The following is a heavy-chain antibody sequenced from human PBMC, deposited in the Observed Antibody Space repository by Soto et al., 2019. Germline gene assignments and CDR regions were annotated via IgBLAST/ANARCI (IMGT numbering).Heavy chain of an antibody. V-gene: IGHV3-23*01. D-gene: IGHD3-16*01. CDR2: ISGSGGST. J-gene: IGHJ4*02. CDR1: GFTFSSYA. CDR3: ANFLTDWGNFDY. Sequence: RRLSCAASGFTFSSYAMSWVRQAPGKGLEWVSAISGSGGSTYYADSVKGRFTISRDNSKNTLYLQMNSLRAEDTAVYYCANFLTDWGNFDYWGQGTLVTVSS.